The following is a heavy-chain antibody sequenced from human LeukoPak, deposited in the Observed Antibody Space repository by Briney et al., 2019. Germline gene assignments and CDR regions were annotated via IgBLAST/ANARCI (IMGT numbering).Heavy chain of an antibody. J-gene: IGHJ5*01. CDR1: GGSFSGYY. V-gene: IGHV4-34*01. CDR3: ARGQDYYGSGTEWFDS. Sequence: SETLSLTCAVYGGSFSGYYWSWIRQPPGKGLEWIGEINHSGSTNYNPSLKSRVTISVDTSKNQFSLKLSSVTAADTAVYYCARGQDYYGSGTEWFDSWGQGTLVTVSS. D-gene: IGHD3-10*01. CDR2: INHSGST.